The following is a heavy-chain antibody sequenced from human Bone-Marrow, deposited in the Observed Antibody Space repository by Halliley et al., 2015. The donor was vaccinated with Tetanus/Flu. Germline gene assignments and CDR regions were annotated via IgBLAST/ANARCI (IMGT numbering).Heavy chain of an antibody. CDR1: GFTFSDYY. Sequence: SLRLSCAASGFTFSDYYMTWIRQAPGKGLEWVSYISSSGNYIYYADSVKGRFTISRDSAKNSLFLQMISLRAEDTAVYYCTRGLRNRPDYYYPMDVWGQGATVTVS. J-gene: IGHJ6*02. CDR3: TRGLRNRPDYYYPMDV. CDR2: ISSSGNYI. D-gene: IGHD6-6*01. V-gene: IGHV3-11*01.